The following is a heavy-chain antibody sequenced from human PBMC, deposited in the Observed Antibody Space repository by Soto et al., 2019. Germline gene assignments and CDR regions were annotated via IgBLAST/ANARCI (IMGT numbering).Heavy chain of an antibody. V-gene: IGHV3-64D*06. Sequence: GGSLRLSCSASGFTFSSYAMHWVRQAPGKGLECVSAISSNGGSTYYADSVKGRFTISRDNSKNTLYLQMSSLRAEDTAVYYCVKDIFYDFWSGYGRDWYFDLWGRGTLVTVSS. J-gene: IGHJ2*01. D-gene: IGHD3-3*01. CDR3: VKDIFYDFWSGYGRDWYFDL. CDR2: ISSNGGST. CDR1: GFTFSSYA.